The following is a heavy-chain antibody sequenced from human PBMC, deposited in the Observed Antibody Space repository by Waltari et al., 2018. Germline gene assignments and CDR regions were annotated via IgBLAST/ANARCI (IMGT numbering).Heavy chain of an antibody. V-gene: IGHV4-34*01. CDR1: YY. J-gene: IGHJ4*02. D-gene: IGHD3-16*01. CDR3: ARDPTRLRTFDY. CDR2: INHSRNT. Sequence: YYWSWLRQPPGKGLEWIGEINHSRNTNYNPSLKSRVTISVDTSKNQFSLKLSSATAADTAVYYCARDPTRLRTFDYWGQGTLVTVSS.